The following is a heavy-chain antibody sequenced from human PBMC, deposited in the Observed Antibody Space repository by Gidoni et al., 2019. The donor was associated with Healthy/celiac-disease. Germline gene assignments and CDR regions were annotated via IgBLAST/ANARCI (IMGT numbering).Heavy chain of an antibody. V-gene: IGHV4-34*01. J-gene: IGHJ4*02. Sequence: QVQLQQWGAGLLTPSETLSLTCAVYGGSFSGYYWSWIRQPPGKGLEWIGEINHSGSTNYNPSLKSRVTISVDTSKNQFSLKLSSVTAADTAVYYCARPLRYDSSGYYYYWGQGTLVTVSS. CDR3: ARPLRYDSSGYYYY. D-gene: IGHD3-22*01. CDR1: GGSFSGYY. CDR2: INHSGST.